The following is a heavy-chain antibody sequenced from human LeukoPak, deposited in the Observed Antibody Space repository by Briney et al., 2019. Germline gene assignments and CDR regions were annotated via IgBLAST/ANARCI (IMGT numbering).Heavy chain of an antibody. CDR3: ARIWPDSWLDAFDI. D-gene: IGHD6-13*01. Sequence: PSQTLSLTCTFSGVSVSGGGYYPSWIRQHPGQGLEWLGYIYYSGRTYYNPSLKSRFTISLDTSKNQFSLKLSSVTAADTAVYYCARIWPDSWLDAFDIWGQGTMVTVSS. V-gene: IGHV4-31*03. CDR2: IYYSGRT. CDR1: GVSVSGGGYY. J-gene: IGHJ3*02.